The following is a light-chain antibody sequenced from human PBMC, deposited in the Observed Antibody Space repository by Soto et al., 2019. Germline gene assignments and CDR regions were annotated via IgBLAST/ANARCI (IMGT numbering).Light chain of an antibody. V-gene: IGKV1-8*01. CDR3: QQYNSYPLFT. Sequence: AIRMTQSPSSFSASTGDRVTITCRASQGISSYLAWYQQKSGKAPNLLIYSASTLQSAVPSRFSGSGSGTDFTLTISCLQSEDFATYSCQQYNSYPLFTFGPGTKADIK. CDR1: QGISSY. J-gene: IGKJ3*01. CDR2: SAS.